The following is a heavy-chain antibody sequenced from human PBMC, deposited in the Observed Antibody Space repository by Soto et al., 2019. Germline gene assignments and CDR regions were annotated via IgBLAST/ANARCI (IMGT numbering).Heavy chain of an antibody. CDR2: ISGSGGST. CDR1: GFTFSSYA. D-gene: IGHD3-10*01. CDR3: ATGRGVNFYYGMDV. V-gene: IGHV3-23*01. Sequence: GGSLRLSCAASGFTFSSYAMSWVRQAPGKGLEWVSAISGSGGSTYYADSVRGRFTISRDNSKNTLYLQMNSLRAEDTAVYYCATGRGVNFYYGMDVWGQGTTVTVSS. J-gene: IGHJ6*02.